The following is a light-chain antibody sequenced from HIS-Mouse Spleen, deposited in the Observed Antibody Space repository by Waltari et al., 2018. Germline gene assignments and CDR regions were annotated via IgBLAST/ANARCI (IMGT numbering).Light chain of an antibody. CDR3: CSYAGSYTWV. J-gene: IGLJ3*02. CDR2: DVS. Sequence: QSALTQPRSVSGSPGQSVTISCTGTSSDVGGYNYVSWYQQHPGKAPKLMIYDVSKRPSVVPGRFSGSKSGHTASLTISGLQAEDEADYYCCSYAGSYTWVFGGGTKLTVL. V-gene: IGLV2-11*01. CDR1: SSDVGGYNY.